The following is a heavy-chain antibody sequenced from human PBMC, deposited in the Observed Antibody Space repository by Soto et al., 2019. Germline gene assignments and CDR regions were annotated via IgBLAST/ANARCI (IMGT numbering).Heavy chain of an antibody. Sequence: PSQTLSLTCAISGDNVSDSIVSWNWKRPSPSRGLEWLGRTNYASKWSYAYAESVRSRITINADTSKNQFSLHLNSVTAADTAVYYCARVNGTTPWANRPFDYWGQGTLVTVSS. CDR1: GDNVSDSIVS. CDR2: TNYASKWSY. D-gene: IGHD1-7*01. V-gene: IGHV6-1*01. CDR3: ARVNGTTPWANRPFDY. J-gene: IGHJ4*02.